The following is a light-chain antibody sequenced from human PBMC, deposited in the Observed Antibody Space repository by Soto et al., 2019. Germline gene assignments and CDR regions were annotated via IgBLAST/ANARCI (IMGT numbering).Light chain of an antibody. CDR2: RVY. CDR3: QHYNSYSLT. V-gene: IGKV1-5*03. J-gene: IGKJ4*01. Sequence: DIQMTQSPSTLSASAGDRVTITCRASQSISSWLACYQQKPGKAPKLLIYRVYSLQSGVPTRFSDNGSGPEFTLTTSSMQPDDFATYYCQHYNSYSLTFGGGTKEEFK. CDR1: QSISSW.